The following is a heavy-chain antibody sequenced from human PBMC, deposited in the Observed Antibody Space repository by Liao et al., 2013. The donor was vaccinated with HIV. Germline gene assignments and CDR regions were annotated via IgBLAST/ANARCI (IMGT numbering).Heavy chain of an antibody. CDR2: INHSGST. CDR3: ARGGLVWYGEVVGYFDY. D-gene: IGHD3-10*01. J-gene: IGHJ4*01. CDR1: GGSFSGFY. Sequence: QVQLQQWGTGLLKPSETLSLTCAVYGGSFSGFYWSWVRQPAGKGLEWIGEINHSGSTNYNSSLKRRVRMSVDTSKNQFSLKLNSVTAADTAVYYCARGGLVWYGEVVGYFDYWAEEPSVTVSS. V-gene: IGHV4-34*01.